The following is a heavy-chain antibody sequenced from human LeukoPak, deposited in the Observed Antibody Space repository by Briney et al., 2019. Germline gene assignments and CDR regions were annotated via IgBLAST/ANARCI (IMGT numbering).Heavy chain of an antibody. CDR2: ISSSSSYI. V-gene: IGHV3-21*01. J-gene: IGHJ4*02. CDR1: GFTFSSYS. Sequence: GGSLRLSCAASGFTFSSYSMNWVRQAPGKGLERVSSISSSSSYIYYADSVKGRFTISRDNAKNSLYLQMNSLRAEDTAVYYCAREGAEYSSSFFPVDYWGQGTLLSVSS. D-gene: IGHD6-6*01. CDR3: AREGAEYSSSFFPVDY.